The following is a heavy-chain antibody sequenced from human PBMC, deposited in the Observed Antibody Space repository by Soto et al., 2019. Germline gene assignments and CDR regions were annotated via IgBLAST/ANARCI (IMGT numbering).Heavy chain of an antibody. D-gene: IGHD3-22*01. CDR3: ARMNYDSSGYYDDAEYFQH. V-gene: IGHV4-34*01. J-gene: IGHJ1*01. CDR1: GGSFSGYY. Sequence: SETLSLTCAVYGGSFSGYYWSWIRQPPGKGLEWIGEINHSGSTNYNPSLKSRVTISVDTSKNQFSLKLSSVTAADTAVYYCARMNYDSSGYYDDAEYFQHWAQGTLVTVSS. CDR2: INHSGST.